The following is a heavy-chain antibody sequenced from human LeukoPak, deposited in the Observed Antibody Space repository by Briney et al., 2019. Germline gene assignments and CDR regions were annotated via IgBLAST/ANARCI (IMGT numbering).Heavy chain of an antibody. V-gene: IGHV3-23*01. D-gene: IGHD3-10*01. J-gene: IGHJ4*02. CDR2: ISGSGGST. CDR3: AKVDGTMVRGGHLDY. Sequence: GGSLRLSCAASGFTFSSYAMSWVRQAPGKGLEWVSAISGSGGSTYYADSVKGRFTISRDNSKNTLYLQMNSPRAEDTAVYYCAKVDGTMVRGGHLDYWGQGTLVTVSS. CDR1: GFTFSSYA.